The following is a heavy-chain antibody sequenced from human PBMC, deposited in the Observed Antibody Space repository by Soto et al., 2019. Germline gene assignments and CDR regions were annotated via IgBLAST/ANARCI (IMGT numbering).Heavy chain of an antibody. D-gene: IGHD6-13*01. CDR3: VRDGGAAAGWNFDY. J-gene: IGHJ4*02. CDR1: GYIFSNYG. CDR2: ISGYNGNT. Sequence: QIQLVQSGAELKEPGASVKVSCKTSGYIFSNYGVSWVRQAPGQGLEWMGWISGYNGNTNNAQKFQGRVTMTTHTSTSTAYMELGSLRSDDTAIYYCVRDGGAAAGWNFDYWGQGTLVAVSS. V-gene: IGHV1-18*01.